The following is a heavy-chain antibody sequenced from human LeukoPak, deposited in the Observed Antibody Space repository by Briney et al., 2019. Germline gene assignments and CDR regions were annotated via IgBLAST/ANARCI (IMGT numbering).Heavy chain of an antibody. CDR2: IYYSGST. D-gene: IGHD3-16*02. V-gene: IGHV4-31*03. CDR1: GGSISSGGYY. J-gene: IGHJ4*02. CDR3: ASFGGVIDNDY. Sequence: SETLSLTCTVSGGSISSGGYYWSWIRQHPGKGLEWIGYIYYSGSTYYNPSLKIRVTISVDTSKTQFSLKLSSVPAGDTAVYYCASFGGVIDNDYWGQGTLVTVSS.